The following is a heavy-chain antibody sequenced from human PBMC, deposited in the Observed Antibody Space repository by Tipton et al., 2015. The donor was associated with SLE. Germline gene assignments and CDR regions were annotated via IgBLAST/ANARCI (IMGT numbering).Heavy chain of an antibody. V-gene: IGHV5-10-1*01. CDR2: IDPSDSYT. D-gene: IGHD6-19*01. CDR1: GYSFTSYW. J-gene: IGHJ5*02. Sequence: QLVQSGAEVKKPGESLRISCKGSGYSFTSYWISWVRQMPGKGLEWMGRIDPSDSYTNYSPSFQGHVTISADKSISTAYLQWSSLKASDTAMYYCARGGGAVTEGDWFDPWGQGTLVTVSS. CDR3: ARGGGAVTEGDWFDP.